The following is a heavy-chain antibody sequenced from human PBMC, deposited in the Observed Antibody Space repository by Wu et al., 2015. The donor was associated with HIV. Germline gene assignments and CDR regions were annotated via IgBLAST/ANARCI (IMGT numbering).Heavy chain of an antibody. CDR3: ARVSLGGSGYIEEDY. D-gene: IGHD5-12*01. CDR2: INPNDGGT. J-gene: IGHJ4*02. V-gene: IGHV1-2*02. CDR1: GYTFTVYY. Sequence: QVQLVQSGAEVKKPGASVRVSCKTSGYTFTVYYIHWVRQAPGQGLDWMGWINPNDGGTNYAQKFQGRVTMTRDTAISTVYMELNRLTYDDTAVYYCARVSLGGSGYIEEDYWGQGNPGHRLL.